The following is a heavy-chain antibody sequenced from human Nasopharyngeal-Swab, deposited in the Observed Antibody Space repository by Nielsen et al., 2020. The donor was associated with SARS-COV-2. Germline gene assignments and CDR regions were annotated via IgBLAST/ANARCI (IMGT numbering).Heavy chain of an antibody. Sequence: SETPSLTCTVSGGSLSSYYWSWIRQPAGKGLEWIGRIYTSGSTNYNPSLKSRVTMSVDTSKNQFSLKLSSVTAADTAVYYCARDRPGDYYDSSGVYYGMDVWGQGTTVTVSS. J-gene: IGHJ6*02. CDR2: IYTSGST. V-gene: IGHV4-4*07. CDR1: GGSLSSYY. CDR3: ARDRPGDYYDSSGVYYGMDV. D-gene: IGHD3-22*01.